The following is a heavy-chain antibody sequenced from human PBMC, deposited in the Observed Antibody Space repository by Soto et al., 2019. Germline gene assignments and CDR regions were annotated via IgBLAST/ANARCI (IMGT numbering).Heavy chain of an antibody. CDR2: IFPSGTT. J-gene: IGHJ4*02. Sequence: SETLSLTCGVSGGSLSGATYSWNWIRQTPGKGLEWIGYIFPSGTTYYNPSLRSRVTISIDVSENQFSLSLRSLTAADTAVYYCARSREFDYWSQGTLVTVSS. CDR3: ARSREFDY. CDR1: GGSLSGATYS. V-gene: IGHV4-30-2*01.